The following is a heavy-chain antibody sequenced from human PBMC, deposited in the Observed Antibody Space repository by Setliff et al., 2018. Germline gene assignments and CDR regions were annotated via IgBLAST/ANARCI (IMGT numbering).Heavy chain of an antibody. V-gene: IGHV4-4*07. J-gene: IGHJ3*02. Sequence: SETLSLTCTVSGGSISNYYWSWIRQPAGKGLEWIGRIYTSGSTNYNPSLKSRVTMSVDTSKNQFSLKLSSVTAADTAVYYCARKGISALSGAFDMWGQGTRGTVSS. CDR3: ARKGISALSGAFDM. D-gene: IGHD1-26*01. CDR2: IYTSGST. CDR1: GGSISNYY.